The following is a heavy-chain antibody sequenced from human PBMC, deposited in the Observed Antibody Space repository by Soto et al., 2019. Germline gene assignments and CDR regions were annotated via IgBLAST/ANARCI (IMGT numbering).Heavy chain of an antibody. J-gene: IGHJ4*02. CDR3: ARRSPRYGDYVFDY. V-gene: IGHV2-26*01. Sequence: GPTLVNPTETLTLTCTVSGFSLSNTSMRVSWIRQPPGKALEWLAHIFSNDEKSYSTSLKNRLTISKDTSKSQVVLIMTNMDPVDTATYYCARRSPRYGDYVFDYWGPGTLVTVSS. CDR1: GFSLSNTSMR. CDR2: IFSNDEK. D-gene: IGHD4-17*01.